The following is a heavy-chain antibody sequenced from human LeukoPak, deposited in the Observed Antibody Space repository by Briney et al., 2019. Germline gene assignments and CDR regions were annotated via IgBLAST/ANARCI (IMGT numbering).Heavy chain of an antibody. J-gene: IGHJ5*02. D-gene: IGHD3-10*01. CDR2: ISSSGSTI. Sequence: GGSLRLSCAASGFTFSSYEMNWVRQAPGKGLEWVSYISSSGSTIYYADSVKGRFTISRDNAKNSLYLQMNSLRAEDTAVYYCAGKSLGSGNWFDPWGQGTLVTVSS. V-gene: IGHV3-48*03. CDR3: AGKSLGSGNWFDP. CDR1: GFTFSSYE.